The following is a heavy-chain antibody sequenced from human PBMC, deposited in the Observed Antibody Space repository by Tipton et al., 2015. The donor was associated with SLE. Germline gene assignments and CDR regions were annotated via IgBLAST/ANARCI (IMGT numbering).Heavy chain of an antibody. V-gene: IGHV4-38-2*02. CDR2: IYHSGST. Sequence: TLSLTCTVSGYSISSGYYWGWIRQPPGKGLEWIGSIYHSGSTYYNPSLKSRVTISVDTAKNQFSLKRSSVTAADTAVYYCASVPYWGQGTLATVSS. CDR1: GYSISSGYY. J-gene: IGHJ4*02. CDR3: ASVPY.